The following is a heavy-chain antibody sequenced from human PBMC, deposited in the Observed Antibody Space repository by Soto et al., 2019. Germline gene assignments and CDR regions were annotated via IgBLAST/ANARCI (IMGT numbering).Heavy chain of an antibody. CDR3: ARDASKWLRSLGLDL. Sequence: GASVKVSCKASGYTFTIYYMHWVRLPPVLELEWMGIIDPRRGSPSYEQKCQDRVTMTRDTSTSTVYMELGSLRSEDTAVYYCARDASKWLRSLGLDLWLQGTQVT. CDR2: IDPRRGSP. D-gene: IGHD5-12*01. CDR1: GYTFTIYY. J-gene: IGHJ4*02. V-gene: IGHV1-46*03.